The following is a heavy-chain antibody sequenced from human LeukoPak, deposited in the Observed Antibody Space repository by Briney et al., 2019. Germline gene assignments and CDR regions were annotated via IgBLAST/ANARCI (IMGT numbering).Heavy chain of an antibody. J-gene: IGHJ5*02. Sequence: PSETLSLTCAVYGGSFSGYYWSWIRQPPGKGLEWIGEINHSGSTNYNPSLKSRVTISVDTSKNQFSLKLSSMTAADTAVYYCARGIVVVVAATLRWFDPWGQGTLVTVSS. CDR2: INHSGST. V-gene: IGHV4-34*01. CDR1: GGSFSGYY. D-gene: IGHD2-15*01. CDR3: ARGIVVVVAATLRWFDP.